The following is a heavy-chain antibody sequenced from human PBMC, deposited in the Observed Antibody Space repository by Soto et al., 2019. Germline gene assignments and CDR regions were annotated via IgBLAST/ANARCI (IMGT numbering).Heavy chain of an antibody. CDR3: AMPLDYYDSSGYFDY. V-gene: IGHV1-69*13. CDR1: GGTFSSYA. CDR2: IIPISGTA. Sequence: SVKVSCKASGGTFSSYAISWVRQAPGQGLEWMGGIIPISGTANYAQKFQGRVTITADESTSTAYMELSSLRSEDTAVYYCAMPLDYYDSSGYFDYWGQGTLVTVSS. J-gene: IGHJ4*02. D-gene: IGHD3-22*01.